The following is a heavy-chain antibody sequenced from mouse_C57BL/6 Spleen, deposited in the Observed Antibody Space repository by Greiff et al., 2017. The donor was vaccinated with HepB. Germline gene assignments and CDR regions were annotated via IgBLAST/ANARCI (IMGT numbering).Heavy chain of an antibody. V-gene: IGHV5-16*01. D-gene: IGHD1-1*01. Sequence: DVMLVESEGGLVQPGSSMKLSCTASGFTFSDYYMAWVRQVPEKGLEWVANINYDGSSTYYLDSLKSRFIISRDNAKNILHLQMSSLTSEDTATYYCAREADYYGSSLSYWYFDVWGTGTTVTVSS. CDR2: INYDGSST. CDR1: GFTFSDYY. CDR3: AREADYYGSSLSYWYFDV. J-gene: IGHJ1*03.